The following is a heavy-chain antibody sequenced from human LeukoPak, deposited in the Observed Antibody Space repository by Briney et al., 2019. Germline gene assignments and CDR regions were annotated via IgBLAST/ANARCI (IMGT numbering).Heavy chain of an antibody. Sequence: PGGSLRLSCAASGFTFSKFPMGWVRQAPGRGLEWVSAISASGDVTFYADSLRGRFTISRDNSKSTLYLQMNGLRAEDTAIFYCAKSLLTSATGTGRAFHIWGQGTRVTVSS. J-gene: IGHJ3*02. CDR2: ISASGDVT. CDR3: AKSLLTSATGTGRAFHI. V-gene: IGHV3-23*01. D-gene: IGHD1-1*01. CDR1: GFTFSKFP.